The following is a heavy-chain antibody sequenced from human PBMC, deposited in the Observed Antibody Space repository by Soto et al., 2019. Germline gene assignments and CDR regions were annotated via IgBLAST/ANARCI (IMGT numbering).Heavy chain of an antibody. D-gene: IGHD3-10*01. CDR2: IDGSGGAT. J-gene: IGHJ5*01. V-gene: IGHV3-23*01. CDR3: AKNSGWFNS. CDR1: GFTFSSTD. Sequence: LRLSCAASGFTFSSTDMSWVRQAPGKGLEWVSTIDGSGGATYYADSVKGRFTIPRDNSKNTLYLQMSSLRADDTAVYYCAKNSGWFNSWGQGTLVTVSS.